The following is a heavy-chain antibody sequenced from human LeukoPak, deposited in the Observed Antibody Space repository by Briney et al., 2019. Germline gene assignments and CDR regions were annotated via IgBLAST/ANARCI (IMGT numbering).Heavy chain of an antibody. Sequence: GGSLRLSCAASGFTVSSNYMSWVRQAPGKGLEWVSVIYSGGSTYYADSVKGRFTISGDNSKNTLYLQMNSLRAEDTALYYCAKDLGGYAGGSDYWGQGTLVTVSS. J-gene: IGHJ4*02. CDR1: GFTVSSNY. CDR3: AKDLGGYAGGSDY. CDR2: IYSGGST. V-gene: IGHV3-53*01. D-gene: IGHD6-25*01.